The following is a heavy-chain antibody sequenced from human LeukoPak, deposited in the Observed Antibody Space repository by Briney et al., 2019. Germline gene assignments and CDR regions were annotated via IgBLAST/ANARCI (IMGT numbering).Heavy chain of an antibody. Sequence: GRSLRLSCAASGFTFSSYGMHWVRQAPGKGLEWVAVISYDGSNKYYADSVKGRFTISRDNSKNTLYLQMNSLRAEDTAVYYCAKDKGCFDYWGQGTLVTVSS. CDR3: AKDKGCFDY. J-gene: IGHJ4*02. V-gene: IGHV3-30*18. CDR1: GFTFSSYG. CDR2: ISYDGSNK.